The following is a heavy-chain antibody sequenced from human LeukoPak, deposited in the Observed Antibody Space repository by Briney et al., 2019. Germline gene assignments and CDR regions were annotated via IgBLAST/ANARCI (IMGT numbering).Heavy chain of an antibody. CDR2: INAGNGNT. CDR1: GYRFTSYG. CDR3: ASPHGDCSGGSCYGY. D-gene: IGHD2-15*01. J-gene: IGHJ4*02. V-gene: IGHV1-3*01. Sequence: GASVKVSCKASGYRFTSYGMQWVRQAPGQRLEWMGWINAGNGNTKYSQKFQSRVTITADKSTSTAYMELSSLRSEDTAVYYCASPHGDCSGGSCYGYWGQGTLVTVSS.